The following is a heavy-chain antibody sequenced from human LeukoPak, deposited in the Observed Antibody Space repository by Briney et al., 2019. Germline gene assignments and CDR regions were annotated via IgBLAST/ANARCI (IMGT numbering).Heavy chain of an antibody. CDR1: GLTFRNFW. J-gene: IGHJ4*02. V-gene: IGHV3-7*01. CDR2: IKQDGSGQ. Sequence: PRGSLRLSCAASGLTFRNFWMCWVRQAPGKGLEWAATIKQDGSGQYYVDSVKGRFTISRDNAQNSLYLQMNNLRAEDTAVYYCARSYGHSIDYWGQGTLVTVSS. D-gene: IGHD3-10*01. CDR3: ARSYGHSIDY.